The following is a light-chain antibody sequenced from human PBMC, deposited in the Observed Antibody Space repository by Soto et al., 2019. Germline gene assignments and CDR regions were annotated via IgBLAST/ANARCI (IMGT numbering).Light chain of an antibody. CDR1: QSVSTN. CDR2: GAS. V-gene: IGKV3-20*01. J-gene: IGKJ5*01. CDR3: QHYGRGSPIA. Sequence: EIVLTQSPGSLSLSPGEGATLSCRASQSVSTNVAWYQQRPGQPPKLLIFGASSRATGIPARFSGSGSGTDFTIIINRLQPEDFALYFCQHYGRGSPIAFGLGTRLEIK.